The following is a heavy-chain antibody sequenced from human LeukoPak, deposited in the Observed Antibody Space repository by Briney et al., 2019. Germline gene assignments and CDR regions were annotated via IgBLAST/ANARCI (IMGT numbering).Heavy chain of an antibody. D-gene: IGHD3-10*01. CDR1: GFTFSSYS. J-gene: IGHJ4*02. CDR3: ARNMVRGVVTQFDY. V-gene: IGHV3-21*01. CDR2: ISSSSSYI. Sequence: GGSLRLSCAASGFTFSSYSMNWVRRAPGKGLEWVSSISSSSSYIYYADSVKGRFTISRDNAKNSLFLQMNSLRADDTAVYYCARNMVRGVVTQFDYWGQGTLVTVSP.